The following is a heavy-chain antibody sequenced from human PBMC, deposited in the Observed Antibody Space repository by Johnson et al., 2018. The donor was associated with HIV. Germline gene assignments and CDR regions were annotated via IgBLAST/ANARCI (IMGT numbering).Heavy chain of an antibody. CDR2: FYSGSNT. V-gene: IGHV3-66*02. CDR3: ARGKYYYDSSGYYGPKTNNGAFDI. Sequence: VQLVESGGGVVQPGGSLRLSCKASGFSISSNYMSWVRQPPGKGLEWVSVFYSGSNTYYADSVKGRFPIPRDNSQNTVYLQMNSLRAEDTAVYYCARGKYYYDSSGYYGPKTNNGAFDIWGQGTMVTVSS. D-gene: IGHD3-22*01. CDR1: GFSISSNY. J-gene: IGHJ3*02.